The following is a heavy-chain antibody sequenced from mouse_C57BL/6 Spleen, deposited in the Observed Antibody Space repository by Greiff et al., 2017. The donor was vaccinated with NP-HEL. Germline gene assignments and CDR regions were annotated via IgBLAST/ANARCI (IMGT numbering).Heavy chain of an antibody. CDR2: INPNYGTT. J-gene: IGHJ4*01. Sequence: VQLKQSGPELVKPGASVKISCKASGYSFTDYNMNWVKQSNGKSLEWIGVINPNYGTTSYNQKFKGKSTLTVDQSSSTAYMQLNSLTSEDSAVYYSAREESITTVVATDYAMDYWGQGTSVTVSS. CDR3: AREESITTVVATDYAMDY. CDR1: GYSFTDYN. V-gene: IGHV1-39*01. D-gene: IGHD1-1*01.